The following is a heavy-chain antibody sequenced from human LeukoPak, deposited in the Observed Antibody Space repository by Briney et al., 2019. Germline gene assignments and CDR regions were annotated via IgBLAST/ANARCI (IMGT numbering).Heavy chain of an antibody. J-gene: IGHJ4*02. CDR3: ARDTVYYYGSGFDY. V-gene: IGHV4-34*01. CDR2: INHSGST. Sequence: PSETLSLTCAVYGGSFSGYYWSWIRQPPGKGLEWIGEINHSGSTNYNPSLKSRVTISVDTSKNQFSLKLSSVTAADTAVYYCARDTVYYYGSGFDYWGQGTLVTVSS. D-gene: IGHD3-10*01. CDR1: GGSFSGYY.